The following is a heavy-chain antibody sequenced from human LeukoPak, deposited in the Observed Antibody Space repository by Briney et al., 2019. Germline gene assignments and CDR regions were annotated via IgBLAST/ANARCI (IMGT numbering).Heavy chain of an antibody. CDR3: ARTYGGKCDY. CDR1: GFMFSSNW. D-gene: IGHD4-23*01. V-gene: IGHV3-7*01. Sequence: GGSLRLSCAASGFMFSSNWMSWVRLSPGKGLEWVANIKQDGSEKYYVDSVKGRFTISRDNAKNSLYLQMNSLRAEDTAVYYCARTYGGKCDYWGQGTLVTVSS. CDR2: IKQDGSEK. J-gene: IGHJ4*02.